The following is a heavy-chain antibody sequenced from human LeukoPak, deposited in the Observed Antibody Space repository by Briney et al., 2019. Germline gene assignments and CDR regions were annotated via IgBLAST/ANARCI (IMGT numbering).Heavy chain of an antibody. CDR3: ARDQYGDLLHYYYYMDV. CDR1: GGSISSSSYY. Sequence: PSATLSLTCSVSGGSISSSSYYWAWIRQPPGKGLEWIGYIYYSGSTNYNPSLKSRVTISVDTSKNQFSLKLSSVTAAHTAVYYCARDQYGDLLHYYYYMDVWGKGTTVTISS. CDR2: IYYSGST. D-gene: IGHD4-17*01. J-gene: IGHJ6*03. V-gene: IGHV4-61*05.